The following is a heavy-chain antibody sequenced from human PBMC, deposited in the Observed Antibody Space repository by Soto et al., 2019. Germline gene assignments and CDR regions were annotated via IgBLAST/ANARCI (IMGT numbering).Heavy chain of an antibody. V-gene: IGHV3-48*02. CDR3: AIYGSGSHLRDPCDY. CDR1: GLSFSDHA. Sequence: EVQLAESGGGLVQVGGSLRLSCVVSGLSFSDHAMNWVRQAPGKGLAWVSYISVDSETIYYADSVKGRFTISRDNAKNSLYLQMNSLRDEDTAVYYCAIYGSGSHLRDPCDYWGQGTLVTVSS. J-gene: IGHJ4*02. CDR2: ISVDSETI. D-gene: IGHD3-10*01.